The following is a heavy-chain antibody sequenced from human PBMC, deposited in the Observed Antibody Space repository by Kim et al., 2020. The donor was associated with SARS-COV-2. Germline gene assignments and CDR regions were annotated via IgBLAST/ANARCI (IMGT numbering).Heavy chain of an antibody. D-gene: IGHD3-10*01. Sequence: TKYIPSRKSRVTISQDMSKNQIFLNLSAVTPADTALYYCARETRESRGFDYWGQGTLVTVSS. V-gene: IGHV4-59*01. CDR2: T. CDR3: ARETRESRGFDY. J-gene: IGHJ4*02.